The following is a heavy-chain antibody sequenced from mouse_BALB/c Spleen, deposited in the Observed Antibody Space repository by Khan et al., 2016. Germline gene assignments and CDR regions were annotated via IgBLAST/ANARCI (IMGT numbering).Heavy chain of an antibody. CDR1: GYTFTIYT. D-gene: IGHD1-3*01. J-gene: IGHJ2*01. CDR2: INPSSGYT. CDR3: ARWRRRGDNYCMDY. V-gene: IGHV1-4*01. Sequence: QVPLLQSGAELARPGASVKMSCKASGYTFTIYTMHWVKQRPGQGLEWIGYINPSSGYTNYNQKFKDKATLTADHSSSTAYMQLCSLTSEESADYDCARWRRRGDNYCMDYWSQGTTRTVSS.